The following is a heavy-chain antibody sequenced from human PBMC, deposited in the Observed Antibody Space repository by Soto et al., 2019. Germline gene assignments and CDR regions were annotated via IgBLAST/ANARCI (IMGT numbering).Heavy chain of an antibody. V-gene: IGHV3-23*01. D-gene: IGHD5-18*01. CDR3: AKDIYSYGYVPYYYYYYGMDV. J-gene: IGHJ6*02. CDR2: ISGSGGST. Sequence: GGSLRLSCAASGFTFSSYAMSWVRQAPGKGLEWVSAISGSGGSTYYADSVKGRFTISRDNSKNTLYLQMNSLRAEDTAVYYCAKDIYSYGYVPYYYYYYGMDVWGQGTTVTVSS. CDR1: GFTFSSYA.